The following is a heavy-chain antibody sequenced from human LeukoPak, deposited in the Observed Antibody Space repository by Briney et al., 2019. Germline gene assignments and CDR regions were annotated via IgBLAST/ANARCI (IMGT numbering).Heavy chain of an antibody. CDR2: ISSSSSYI. J-gene: IGHJ4*02. Sequence: GGSLRLSCAASGFTFSSYSMNWVRQAPGKGLEWVSSISSSSSYIYYADSVKGRFTISRDNSKNTLYLQMNSLRAEDTAVYYCARVGGYCSGGSCYHRDYWGQGTLVTVSS. CDR1: GFTFSSYS. V-gene: IGHV3-21*04. CDR3: ARVGGYCSGGSCYHRDY. D-gene: IGHD2-15*01.